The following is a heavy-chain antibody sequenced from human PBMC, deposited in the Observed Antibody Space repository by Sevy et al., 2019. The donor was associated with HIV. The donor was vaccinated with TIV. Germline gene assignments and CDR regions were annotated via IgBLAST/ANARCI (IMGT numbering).Heavy chain of an antibody. D-gene: IGHD3-3*01. V-gene: IGHV4-39*01. CDR3: AVITIFGVVTDNWFDP. CDR2: IYYSGST. CDR1: GGSISSSSYY. J-gene: IGHJ5*02. Sequence: SETLSLTCTVSGGSISSSSYYWGWIRQPPGKGLEWIGSIYYSGSTYYNPSLKSRVTISVDTSKNQVSLKRSSVTAADTAVYYCAVITIFGVVTDNWFDPWGQGTRVNVS.